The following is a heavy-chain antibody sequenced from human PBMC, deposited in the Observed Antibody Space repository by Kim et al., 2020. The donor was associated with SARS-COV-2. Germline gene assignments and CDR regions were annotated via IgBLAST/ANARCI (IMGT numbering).Heavy chain of an antibody. CDR1: GGSISSSSYY. Sequence: SETLSLTCTVSGGSISSSSYYWGWIRQPPGKGLEWIGTIYYSGSTYYNPSLKSRVTISVDTSKNQFSLKLSSVTAADTAVYYCASYKLRFLDAKHYFDYWGQGTLVTVSS. CDR2: IYYSGST. D-gene: IGHD3-3*01. CDR3: ASYKLRFLDAKHYFDY. V-gene: IGHV4-39*01. J-gene: IGHJ4*02.